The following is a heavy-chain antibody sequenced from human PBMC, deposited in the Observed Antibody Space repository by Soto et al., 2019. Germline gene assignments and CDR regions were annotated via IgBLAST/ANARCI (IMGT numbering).Heavy chain of an antibody. Sequence: QPGGSLRLSCAASGFTFSTYWMTWVRQAPGKGLEWVAKIKQDGGEKSYADSVKGRFTISRDNAKNSLYLQMNSLRAEDTAVYYCARDATLTAGCIDSWGQGTLVTVSS. D-gene: IGHD6-19*01. CDR1: GFTFSTYW. J-gene: IGHJ4*02. CDR2: IKQDGGEK. V-gene: IGHV3-7*01. CDR3: ARDATLTAGCIDS.